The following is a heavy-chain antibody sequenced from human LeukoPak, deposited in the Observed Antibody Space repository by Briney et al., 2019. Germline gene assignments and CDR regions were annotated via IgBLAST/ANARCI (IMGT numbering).Heavy chain of an antibody. CDR1: RGSISIYY. J-gene: IGHJ6*03. D-gene: IGHD3-10*01. V-gene: IGHV4-4*07. CDR2: IFTSGIA. CDR3: ARESSGTYYNPLGYMDV. Sequence: PSETLSLTCTVSRGSISIYYWNWIRQPAGKGLEWIGRIFTSGIANYNPSLKSRVTMSVDTSKNQFPLNLTSVTAADTAVYYCARESSGTYYNPLGYMDVWGKGTTVTVSS.